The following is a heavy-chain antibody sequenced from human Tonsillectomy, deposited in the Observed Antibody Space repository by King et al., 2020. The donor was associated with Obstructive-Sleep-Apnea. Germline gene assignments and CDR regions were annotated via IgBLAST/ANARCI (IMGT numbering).Heavy chain of an antibody. CDR2: MNPKTGNT. Sequence: HVQLVQSGPEVKKPGASVRVSCKVFGDSFSSHDINWVRQATGQGLEWMGWMNPKTGNTGYTQKFQGRVTMTRSTSINTAYMELSSLKADDTAVYYCARGGYFGSGIVYYKYYFDSWGQGSLVTV. J-gene: IGHJ4*02. CDR1: GDSFSSHD. V-gene: IGHV1-8*01. CDR3: ARGGYFGSGIVYYKYYFDS. D-gene: IGHD3-10*01.